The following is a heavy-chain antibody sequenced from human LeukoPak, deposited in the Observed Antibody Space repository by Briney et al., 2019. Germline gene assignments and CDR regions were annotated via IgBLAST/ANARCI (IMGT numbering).Heavy chain of an antibody. V-gene: IGHV3-23*01. D-gene: IGHD2-15*01. Sequence: GGSLRPSCAAASGFTFSDYAMNWVRQAPGKGLEWVSSISSSGGTTFYADSVKGRFTISRDNSKNTLYLQMNSLRAEDTAVYYCARDQVVPSYWGQGTLVTVSS. CDR3: ARDQVVPSY. CDR1: GFTFSDYA. CDR2: ISSSGGTT. J-gene: IGHJ4*02.